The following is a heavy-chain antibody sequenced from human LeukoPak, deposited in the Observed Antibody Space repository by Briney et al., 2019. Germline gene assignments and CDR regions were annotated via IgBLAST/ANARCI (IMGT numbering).Heavy chain of an antibody. CDR2: IKQDGSEK. V-gene: IGHV3-7*01. D-gene: IGHD3-3*01. J-gene: IGHJ6*03. Sequence: PGGSLRLSCAASGFTFSSYWMSWVRQAPGKGLEWVANIKQDGSEKYYVDSVKGRFTISRDDAKNTLYLQMNSLRAEDTAVYYCAREPDGRFYYYYYMDVWGKGTTVTVSS. CDR1: GFTFSSYW. CDR3: AREPDGRFYYYYYMDV.